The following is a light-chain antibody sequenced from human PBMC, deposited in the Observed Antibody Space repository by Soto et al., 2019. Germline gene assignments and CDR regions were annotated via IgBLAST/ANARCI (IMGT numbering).Light chain of an antibody. J-gene: IGKJ1*01. CDR1: QSVSSN. Sequence: EIVMTQSPATLSVSPGDRATLSCKASQSVSSNLAWYQQKPGQAPRLLIYGASTRATGIPARSSGSGSGTEFNLTISSLQSEDFALYYCQHYNNWPPWTFGQGTKVDIK. CDR3: QHYNNWPPWT. CDR2: GAS. V-gene: IGKV3-15*01.